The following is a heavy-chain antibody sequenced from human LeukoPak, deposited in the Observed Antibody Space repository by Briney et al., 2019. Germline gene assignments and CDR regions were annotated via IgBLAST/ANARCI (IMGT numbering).Heavy chain of an antibody. CDR3: ARAGVAGRLDY. Sequence: SETLSLTCTVSGYSISSGYYWSWIRQPAGKGLEWIGRIYTSGSTNYNPSLKSRVTMSVDTSKNQFSLKLSSVTAADTAVYYCARAGVAGRLDYWGQGTLVTVSS. CDR2: IYTSGST. CDR1: GYSISSGYY. D-gene: IGHD6-19*01. J-gene: IGHJ4*02. V-gene: IGHV4-4*07.